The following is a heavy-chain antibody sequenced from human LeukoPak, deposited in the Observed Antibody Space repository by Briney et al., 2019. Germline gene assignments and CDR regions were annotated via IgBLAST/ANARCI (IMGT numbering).Heavy chain of an antibody. J-gene: IGHJ5*02. CDR1: GGSVNSFF. CDR3: VRDRYDSVYNWFDP. D-gene: IGHD3-22*01. V-gene: IGHV4-4*07. Sequence: PSETLSLTCTVSGGSVNSFFWSWIRQPAGKGLEWIGRIHPSGSSNYNSSLKSRVTMSVDTSENQFSLKLSSVTAADTAVYYCVRDRYDSVYNWFDPWGQGTLVTVSS. CDR2: IHPSGSS.